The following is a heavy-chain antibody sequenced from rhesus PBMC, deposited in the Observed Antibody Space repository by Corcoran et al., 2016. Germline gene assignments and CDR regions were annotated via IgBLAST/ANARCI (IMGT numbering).Heavy chain of an antibody. CDR2: IYGIGGGT. D-gene: IGHD3-34*01. V-gene: IGHV4-106*01. CDR1: GGSIRDDSY. Sequence: QVQLQASGPGLVKPSETLSLTCDVSGGSIRDDSYGSWIRQPPGKGLEWMGYIYGIGGGTNYNPSLKNRVTISIDTSKNQFALKLSSVTAADTAVYYCARAFWGDSVISDYWGQGVLVTVSS. CDR3: ARAFWGDSVISDY. J-gene: IGHJ4*01.